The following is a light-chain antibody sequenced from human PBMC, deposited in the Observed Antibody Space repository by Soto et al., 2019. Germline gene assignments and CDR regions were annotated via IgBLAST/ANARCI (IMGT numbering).Light chain of an antibody. CDR3: AAWDDSLNGHYV. CDR2: SNN. J-gene: IGLJ1*01. V-gene: IGLV1-44*01. Sequence: QSVLTQPPAAAGTPGQRVTISCYGSSSNIGSNTVNWYQQLPGTAPKLLIYSNNQRPSGVPDRFSGSESGTSASLAISGLQSEDEADYYCAAWDDSLNGHYVFGTGTKVTVL. CDR1: SSNIGSNT.